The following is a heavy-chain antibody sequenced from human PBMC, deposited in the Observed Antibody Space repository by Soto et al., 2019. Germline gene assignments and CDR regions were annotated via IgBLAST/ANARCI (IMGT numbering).Heavy chain of an antibody. D-gene: IGHD5-12*01. V-gene: IGHV3-30*04. Sequence: QVHLVESGGGVVQPGRSLRLSCSTSGFSFITYTMHWVRQAPGKGLEWVAIISSDGSHQYYADSVKGRFTISRDNSRNTLYLQMNSLKAEDTAVYYCARAPYGGHVGRFDSWGQGALGTVSS. CDR1: GFSFITYT. CDR2: ISSDGSHQ. J-gene: IGHJ4*02. CDR3: ARAPYGGHVGRFDS.